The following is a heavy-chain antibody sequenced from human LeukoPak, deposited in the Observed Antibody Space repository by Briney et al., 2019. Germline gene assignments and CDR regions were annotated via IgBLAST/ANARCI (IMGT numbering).Heavy chain of an antibody. CDR3: ARSYYDFWSGPLGDYYYYGMDV. CDR1: GFTFSSYG. CDR2: IWYDGSNK. V-gene: IGHV3-33*01. Sequence: GGSLRLSCAAPGFTFSSYGMHWVRQAPGKGLEWVAVIWYDGSNKYYADSVKGRFTISRDNSKNTLYLQMNSLRAEDTAVYYCARSYYDFWSGPLGDYYYYGMDVWGQGTTVTVSS. J-gene: IGHJ6*02. D-gene: IGHD3-3*01.